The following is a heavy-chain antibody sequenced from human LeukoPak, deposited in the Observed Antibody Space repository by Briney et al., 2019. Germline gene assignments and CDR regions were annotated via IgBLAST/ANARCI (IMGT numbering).Heavy chain of an antibody. V-gene: IGHV4-39*07. J-gene: IGHJ5*02. D-gene: IGHD3-10*01. CDR1: GGSISSSSSY. CDR2: INHSGST. Sequence: SETLSLTCTVSGGSISSSSSYWGWIRQPPGKGLERIGEINHSGSTNYNPSLKSRVTISVDTSKNQFSLKLSSVTAADTAVYYCARGRRRITMVRGGPAYNWFDPWGQGTLVTVSS. CDR3: ARGRRRITMVRGGPAYNWFDP.